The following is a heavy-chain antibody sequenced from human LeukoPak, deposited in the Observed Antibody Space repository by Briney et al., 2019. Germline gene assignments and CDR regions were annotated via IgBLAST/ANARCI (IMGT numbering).Heavy chain of an antibody. D-gene: IGHD5-18*01. Sequence: SETLSLTCAVYGGSFSGHYWSWIRQPPGKGLEWIGEINHSGSTNYNPSLKSRVTISIDTSKSQFSLKLSSVSAADTAVYYCARRGNSYGYAFDYWGQGALVTVSS. CDR2: INHSGST. V-gene: IGHV4-34*01. CDR1: GGSFSGHY. CDR3: ARRGNSYGYAFDY. J-gene: IGHJ4*02.